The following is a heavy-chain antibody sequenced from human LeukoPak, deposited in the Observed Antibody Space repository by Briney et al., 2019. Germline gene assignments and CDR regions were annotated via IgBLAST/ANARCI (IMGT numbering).Heavy chain of an antibody. CDR1: GFTFSSYW. J-gene: IGHJ3*02. D-gene: IGHD6-13*01. V-gene: IGHV3-7*01. CDR2: IKQDGSEK. Sequence: PGGSLRLSCAASGFTFSSYWMSWVRQAPGKGLEWVANIKQDGSEKYYVDSVKGRFTISRDNAKNSLYLQMNSLRAEDTAVYYCARGPALSSWYVAAFDIWGQGTMVTVSS. CDR3: ARGPALSSWYVAAFDI.